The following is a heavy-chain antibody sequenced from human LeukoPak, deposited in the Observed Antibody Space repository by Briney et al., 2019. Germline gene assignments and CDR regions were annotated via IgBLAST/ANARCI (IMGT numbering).Heavy chain of an antibody. CDR3: ARDLIISNHYYYYGMDV. CDR2: IWYDGSNK. J-gene: IGHJ6*02. V-gene: IGHV3-33*01. CDR1: GFTFSSYG. Sequence: GGSLRLSCAASGFTFSSYGMHWVRQAPGKGLEWVAVIWYDGSNKYYADSVKGRFTISRDNSKNTLYLQMNSLRAEDTAVYYCARDLIISNHYYYYGMDVWGQGTTVTVSS. D-gene: IGHD3-10*01.